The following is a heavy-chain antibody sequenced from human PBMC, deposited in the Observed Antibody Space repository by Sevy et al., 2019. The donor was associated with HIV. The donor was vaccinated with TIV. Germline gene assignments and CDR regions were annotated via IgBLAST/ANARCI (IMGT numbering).Heavy chain of an antibody. Sequence: GGSLRLSCAASGFTFSSYWMSWVRQAPGKGLEWVANIKPDGSGTYYVDSVKGRFTISRDNAKNSFFLQMNTLRADDTAVYYCARSGGITDYGMDVWGPWTTVTVSS. CDR3: ARSGGITDYGMDV. CDR2: IKPDGSGT. CDR1: GFTFSSYW. D-gene: IGHD1-26*01. J-gene: IGHJ6*02. V-gene: IGHV3-7*03.